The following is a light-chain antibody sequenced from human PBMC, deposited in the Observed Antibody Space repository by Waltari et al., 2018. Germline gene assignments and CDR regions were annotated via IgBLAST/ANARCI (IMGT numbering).Light chain of an antibody. CDR1: QGINNF. Sequence: DIQMTQSHSSLSASVGDRVTITCQASQGINNFLNWYQQRPGKAPDLLIYDESNLETGVPSRFSGSGSGTDFTFTISSVQPEDIATYYCQQHYSLPITFGQGTRLEIK. CDR3: QQHYSLPIT. CDR2: DES. J-gene: IGKJ5*01. V-gene: IGKV1-33*01.